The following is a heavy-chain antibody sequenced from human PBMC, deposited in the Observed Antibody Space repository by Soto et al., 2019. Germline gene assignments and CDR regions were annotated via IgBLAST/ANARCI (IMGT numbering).Heavy chain of an antibody. CDR3: ATGDSSGYYYFDY. CDR1: GFPFSIYG. Sequence: GGSLRLSFSASGFPFSIYGMHWVRPAPGKGLEWVAVISYDGSNKYYADSVKGRFTISRDNSKNTLYLQMNSLRAEDTAVYYCATGDSSGYYYFDYWGQGTLVPVS. J-gene: IGHJ4*02. D-gene: IGHD3-22*01. V-gene: IGHV3-30*03. CDR2: ISYDGSNK.